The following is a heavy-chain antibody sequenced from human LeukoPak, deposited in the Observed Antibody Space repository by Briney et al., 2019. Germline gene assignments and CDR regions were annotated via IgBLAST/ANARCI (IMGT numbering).Heavy chain of an antibody. D-gene: IGHD5-24*01. V-gene: IGHV4-34*01. J-gene: IGHJ4*02. CDR1: GGSFSGFY. Sequence: SETLSLTCAVHGGSFSGFYWTWMRQPPGKGPEWIGEVNHSRGTNYNPSLKSRVTISEDTSKNQFSLNLTSVTAADTAVYYCARGLGEGYPDSWGQGALVTVSS. CDR3: ARGLGEGYPDS. CDR2: VNHSRGT.